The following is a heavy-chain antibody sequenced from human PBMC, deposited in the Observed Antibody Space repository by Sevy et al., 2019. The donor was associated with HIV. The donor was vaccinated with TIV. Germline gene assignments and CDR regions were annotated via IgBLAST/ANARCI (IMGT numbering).Heavy chain of an antibody. CDR2: VTSDGAT. CDR3: AGGDTTMITDLDY. J-gene: IGHJ4*02. Sequence: WGSLRLSCAASGLTFTTTGMSWVRQAPGKGLEWVAGVTSDGATYYADSVRDRFTVSRDNSKNTLYLQLNSLRADDTAVFYCAGGDTTMITDLDYWGQGTLVTVSS. V-gene: IGHV3-23*01. D-gene: IGHD3-16*01. CDR1: GLTFTTTG.